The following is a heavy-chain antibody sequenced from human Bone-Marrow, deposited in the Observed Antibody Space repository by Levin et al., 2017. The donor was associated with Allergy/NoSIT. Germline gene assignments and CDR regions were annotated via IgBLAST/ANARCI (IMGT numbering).Heavy chain of an antibody. V-gene: IGHV3-30-3*01. CDR3: GRDPNRLIVPGGYFDN. J-gene: IGHJ4*02. Sequence: GESLKISCAASGFSFSGFSIHWVRQAPGKGLEWVAGISYDGSKKYYAESVKGRFTISRDNSKNTLYLQLNSLRPEDTAVYFCGRDPNRLIVPGGYFDNWGQGTLVTVSS. CDR1: GFSFSGFS. CDR2: ISYDGSKK. D-gene: IGHD1-14*01.